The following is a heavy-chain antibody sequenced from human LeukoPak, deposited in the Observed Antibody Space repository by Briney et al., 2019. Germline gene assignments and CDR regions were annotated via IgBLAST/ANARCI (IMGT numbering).Heavy chain of an antibody. D-gene: IGHD3-16*02. CDR2: IYHSGST. J-gene: IGHJ4*02. Sequence: PSETLSLTCAVSGGSISSSNWWSWVRQPPGKGLEWIGEIYHSGSTNYNPSLKSRVTISVDKSKNQFSLKLSSVTAADTAVCYCARDPLYDYVWGSYPLWGQGTLVTVSS. V-gene: IGHV4-4*02. CDR3: ARDPLYDYVWGSYPL. CDR1: GGSISSSNW.